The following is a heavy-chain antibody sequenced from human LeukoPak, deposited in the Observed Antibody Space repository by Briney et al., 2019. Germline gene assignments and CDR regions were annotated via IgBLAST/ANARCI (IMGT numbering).Heavy chain of an antibody. Sequence: GGSLRLSCAASGFTFSSYAMSWVRQAPGKGLEWVSAISGSGGSTYYADSVKGRFTISRDTAKNSLYLQMNSLRAEDTAVYYCARRATSSSWYGDWGQGTLVTVSS. CDR2: ISGSGGST. D-gene: IGHD6-13*01. CDR3: ARRATSSSWYGD. V-gene: IGHV3-23*01. J-gene: IGHJ4*02. CDR1: GFTFSSYA.